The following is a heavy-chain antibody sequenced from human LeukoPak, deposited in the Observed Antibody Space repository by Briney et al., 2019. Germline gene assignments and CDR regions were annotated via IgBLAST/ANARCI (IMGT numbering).Heavy chain of an antibody. CDR2: TSHSGST. CDR1: GDSISGYY. Sequence: PSETLSLTCIVSGDSISGYYWSWIRQPPGKGLEWIGYTSHSGSTNSNPSLKSRVTISVDTSKNQFSLTLSSVTAADTAVYYCARFAYCGGHCWYYFDYWGQGSLVTVSS. CDR3: ARFAYCGGHCWYYFDY. J-gene: IGHJ4*02. V-gene: IGHV4-59*01. D-gene: IGHD2-21*02.